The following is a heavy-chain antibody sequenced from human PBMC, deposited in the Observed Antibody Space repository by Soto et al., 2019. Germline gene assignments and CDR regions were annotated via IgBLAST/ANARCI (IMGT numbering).Heavy chain of an antibody. D-gene: IGHD3-10*01. V-gene: IGHV3-23*01. CDR3: AKVVSFRLLLWFGELFP. Sequence: EALKISCAASGFTFSSYAMSWVRQASVKGLEWVSAISGSGGSTYYADSVKGRFTISRDNSKNTLYLQMNSLRAEDTAVYYCAKVVSFRLLLWFGELFPWGQGTLVTVSS. CDR2: ISGSGGST. J-gene: IGHJ5*02. CDR1: GFTFSSYA.